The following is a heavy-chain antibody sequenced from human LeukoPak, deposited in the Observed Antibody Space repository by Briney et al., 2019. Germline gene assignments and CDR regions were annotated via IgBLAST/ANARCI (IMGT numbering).Heavy chain of an antibody. V-gene: IGHV4-30-2*01. CDR1: GGSISSGGYS. CDR3: ARGRRKPGIAAAGTKSWFDP. J-gene: IGHJ5*02. D-gene: IGHD6-13*01. CDR2: IYHSGST. Sequence: SETLSLTCAVSGGSISSGGYSWSWIRQPPGKGLEWIGYIYHSGSTYYNPSLKSRVTISVDRSKNQFSLKLSSVTAADTAVYYRARGRRKPGIAAAGTKSWFDPWGQGTLVTVSS.